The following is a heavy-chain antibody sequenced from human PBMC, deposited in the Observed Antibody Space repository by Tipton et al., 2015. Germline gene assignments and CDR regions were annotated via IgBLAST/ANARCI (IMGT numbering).Heavy chain of an antibody. CDR1: GYTFTSYD. V-gene: IGHV1-69*06. D-gene: IGHD3-22*01. CDR2: IIPIFDTG. CDR3: ARVASSGHYDY. Sequence: QSGTEVKKPGASVKVSCKASGYTFTSYDINWVRQAPGQGLEWMGGIIPIFDTGNYAQKFQGRVTITADKSTSTSYMELSSLRSDDTAVYYCARVASSGHYDYWGQGTLVTVSS. J-gene: IGHJ4*02.